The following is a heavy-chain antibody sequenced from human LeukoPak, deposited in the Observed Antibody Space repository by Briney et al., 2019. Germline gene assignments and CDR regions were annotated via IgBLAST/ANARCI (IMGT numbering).Heavy chain of an antibody. CDR1: GGSISSYY. V-gene: IGHV4-59*08. CDR2: IYYSGST. D-gene: IGHD1-26*01. CDR3: ARHRWELLDAFDI. Sequence: SETLSLTCTVSGGSISSYYWSWIRQPPGKGLEWIGYIYYSGSTNYNPSLKSRVTISADTSKNQFSLKLSSVTAADTAVYYCARHRWELLDAFDIWGQGTMVTVSS. J-gene: IGHJ3*02.